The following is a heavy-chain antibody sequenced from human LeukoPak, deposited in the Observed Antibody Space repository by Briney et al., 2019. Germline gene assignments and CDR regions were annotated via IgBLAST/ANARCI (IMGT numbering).Heavy chain of an antibody. V-gene: IGHV3-23*01. CDR1: GFTFSRYA. CDR2: ISGSGGDI. J-gene: IGHJ5*02. Sequence: GGSLRLSCAGSGFTFSRYAMSWIRHAPGKGLEWVSAISGSGGDIFYTESVKCRFTISRDNSKNTLYLQMNGLRAGDTAVYYCAKDRFGSGSPNWFGPWGQGTLVSVSS. CDR3: AKDRFGSGSPNWFGP. D-gene: IGHD3-10*01.